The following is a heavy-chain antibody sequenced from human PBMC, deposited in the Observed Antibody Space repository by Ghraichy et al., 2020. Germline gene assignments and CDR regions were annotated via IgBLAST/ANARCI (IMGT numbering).Heavy chain of an antibody. Sequence: SETLSLTCTVSGGSVSSGSYYWSWIRQPPGKGLEWIGYIYYTGSTNYNPSLKSRVTISVDTSKNQFSLKLSPVTAADTAVYYCARTSSFSIAAANDYWGQGTLVTVSS. CDR2: IYYTGST. J-gene: IGHJ4*02. CDR1: GGSVSSGSYY. V-gene: IGHV4-61*01. D-gene: IGHD6-13*01. CDR3: ARTSSFSIAAANDY.